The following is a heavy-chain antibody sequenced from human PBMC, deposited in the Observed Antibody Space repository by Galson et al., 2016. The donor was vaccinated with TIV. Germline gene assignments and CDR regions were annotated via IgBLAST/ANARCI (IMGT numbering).Heavy chain of an antibody. CDR3: ARYAGRNYALDV. CDR1: GFTFTTYG. V-gene: IGHV3-23*01. J-gene: IGHJ6*02. CDR2: ISGSGGST. Sequence: SLRLSCAATGFTFTTYGMTWVRQAPGKALEWVSFISGSGGSTYYADSVKGRFTISRDNSKNTLYLQMNSLRDEDTARYYCARYAGRNYALDVWGQGTTVTVSS. D-gene: IGHD2-8*01.